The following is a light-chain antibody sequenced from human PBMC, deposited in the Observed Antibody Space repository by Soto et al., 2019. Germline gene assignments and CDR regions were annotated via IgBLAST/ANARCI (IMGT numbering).Light chain of an antibody. Sequence: EIVLTQAPGTLALSPGERPTLSCRASQSVTKNNLNWYQQKPGQAPRLLIYGASSRATGIPDRFSGSGSGTDFILTISRLEPDDFAVYYCQQYGRSPRTFGQGTKVDIK. V-gene: IGKV3-20*01. CDR2: GAS. CDR3: QQYGRSPRT. CDR1: QSVTKNN. J-gene: IGKJ1*01.